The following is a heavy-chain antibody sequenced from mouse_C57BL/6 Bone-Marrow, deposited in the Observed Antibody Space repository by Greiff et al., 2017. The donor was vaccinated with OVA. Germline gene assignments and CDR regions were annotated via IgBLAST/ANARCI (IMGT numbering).Heavy chain of an antibody. J-gene: IGHJ4*01. CDR1: GYSITSGYY. V-gene: IGHV3-6*01. CDR3: ARRGDGYYDAMDY. D-gene: IGHD2-3*01. CDR2: ISYDGSN. Sequence: EVKLVESGPGLVKPSQSLSLTCSVTGYSITSGYYWHWIRQFPGNKLEWMGYISYDGSNNYNPSLKNRISITRDTSKNQFFLKLNSVTTEDTATYYCARRGDGYYDAMDYWGQGTSVTVSS.